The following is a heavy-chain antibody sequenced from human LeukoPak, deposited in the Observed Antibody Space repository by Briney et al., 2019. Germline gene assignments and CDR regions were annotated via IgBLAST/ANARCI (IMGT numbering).Heavy chain of an antibody. CDR1: GFPFNNYG. CDR3: AKASRGTIAAVETHYNYYMDV. V-gene: IGHV3-30*18. D-gene: IGHD6-13*01. Sequence: PGGSQRLSCAASGFPFNNYGMHWVRQTPGKGLEWVAIISYDGSYKYCADSVKGRFTISRDNSRNTLYLQMNSLSTDDTAVYYCAKASRGTIAAVETHYNYYMDVYGKGTTVTVSS. J-gene: IGHJ6*03. CDR2: ISYDGSYK.